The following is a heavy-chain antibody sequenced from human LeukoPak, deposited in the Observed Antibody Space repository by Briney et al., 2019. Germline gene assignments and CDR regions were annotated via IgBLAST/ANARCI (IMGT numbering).Heavy chain of an antibody. J-gene: IGHJ6*03. Sequence: PSETLSLTCTVSGGSISSYYWSWIRQPAGKGLEWIGRIYTSGNTNYNPSLKSRVTISVDTSKNQFSLKLSSVTAADTAVYYCARGLTYYDILTGYREDYYMDVWGKGTTVTVSS. V-gene: IGHV4-4*07. CDR1: GGSISSYY. D-gene: IGHD3-9*01. CDR3: ARGLTYYDILTGYREDYYMDV. CDR2: IYTSGNT.